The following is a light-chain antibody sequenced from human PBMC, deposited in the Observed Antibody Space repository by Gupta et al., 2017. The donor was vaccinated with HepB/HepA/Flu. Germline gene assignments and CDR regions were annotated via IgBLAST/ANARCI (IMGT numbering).Light chain of an antibody. CDR3: AASDASRNSRV. CDR1: SSNVGGNT. J-gene: IGLJ3*02. CDR2: YNN. Sequence: QSVLTQPPSSSGAPGQRVTIPCSGSSSNVGGNTLNWYQQPPATDPKLLIYYNNRRRSGFPARFFASTSGTYAAVPTSGLQAEEEADDYYAASDASRNSRVFGRGTKLTVL. V-gene: IGLV1-44*01.